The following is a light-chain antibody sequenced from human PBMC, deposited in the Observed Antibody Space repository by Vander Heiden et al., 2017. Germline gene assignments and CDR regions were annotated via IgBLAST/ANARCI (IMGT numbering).Light chain of an antibody. CDR1: QRISRW. V-gene: IGKV1-5*03. J-gene: IGKJ2*01. CDR2: KAS. CDR3: QQYSNYSPGT. Sequence: DIQMTQSPGTLSASVGDRVIITCRASQRISRWLAWKQQKPGITPKLLIYKASSLGSGVPSRFGGSGSGTEFSLTVSSLQPDDFATSYCQQYSNYSPGTFGQGTTLEIK.